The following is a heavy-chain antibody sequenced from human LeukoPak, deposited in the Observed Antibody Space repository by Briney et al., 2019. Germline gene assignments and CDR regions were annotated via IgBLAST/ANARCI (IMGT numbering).Heavy chain of an antibody. J-gene: IGHJ6*02. D-gene: IGHD3-3*01. CDR1: GFTFSSYA. CDR2: ISGSGGST. V-gene: IGHV3-23*01. Sequence: GGSLRLSCAASGFTFSSYAMSWVRQAPGKGLEWVSAISGSGGSTYYADSVKGRFTISRDNSKNTLYLQMNSLRAEDTAVYYCAKDQGLIGYYSYYYYYGVDVWGQGTTVTVSS. CDR3: AKDQGLIGYYSYYYYYGVDV.